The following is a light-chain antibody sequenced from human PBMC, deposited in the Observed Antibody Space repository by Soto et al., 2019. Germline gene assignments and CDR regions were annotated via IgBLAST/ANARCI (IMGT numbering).Light chain of an antibody. V-gene: IGKV3-11*01. CDR3: QHGGT. J-gene: IGKJ5*01. Sequence: EIVLTQSPATLSLSPGERATVSCRASQSVSNYLGWYQQKPGQAPRLLIYDASNRATGIPARFSGSGSGTDFNLTISRLEPEDFAVYYCQHGGTFGQGTRLEIK. CDR1: QSVSNY. CDR2: DAS.